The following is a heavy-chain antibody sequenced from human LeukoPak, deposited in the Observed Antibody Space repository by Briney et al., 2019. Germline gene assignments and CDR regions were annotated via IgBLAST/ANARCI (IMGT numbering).Heavy chain of an antibody. D-gene: IGHD6-19*01. CDR2: VRGSGTDT. CDR3: ARVRVAVAGFSDY. CDR1: GFTFSTYA. V-gene: IGHV3-23*01. J-gene: IGHJ4*02. Sequence: GGSLRLSCAASGFTFSTYAMSWVRQAPGKALEWVSAVRGSGTDTYYADSVKGRFTISRDNAKNSLYLQMNSLRAEDTAVYYCARVRVAVAGFSDYWGQGTLVTVSS.